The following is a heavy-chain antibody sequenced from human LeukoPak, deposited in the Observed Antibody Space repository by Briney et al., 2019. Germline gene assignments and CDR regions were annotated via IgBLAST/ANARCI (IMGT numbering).Heavy chain of an antibody. CDR3: ARDDGGNSGTFVDY. V-gene: IGHV3-30*04. J-gene: IGHJ4*02. CDR2: ISDDGRNQ. CDR1: RFTFSSYA. Sequence: GGSLRLSCAASRFTFSSYALHWVRQAPGKGLEWMALISDDGRNQYYADSVKGRFTISRDNSKNTLYLQLNSLRTEDTAVYYCARDDGGNSGTFVDYWGQGTLVTVSS. D-gene: IGHD1-26*01.